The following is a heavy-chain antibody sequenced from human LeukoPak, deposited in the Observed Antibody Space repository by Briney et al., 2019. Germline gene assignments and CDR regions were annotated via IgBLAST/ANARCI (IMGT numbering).Heavy chain of an antibody. CDR3: ARARNYDSSGYYPLDY. D-gene: IGHD3-22*01. J-gene: IGHJ4*02. CDR2: ISAYNGNT. CDR1: GYTFTSYG. V-gene: IGHV1-18*01. Sequence: ASVKVSCKASGYTFTSYGISWVRQAPGQGLEWMGWISAYNGNTNYAQKLQGRVTMTTDTSTSTAYMELRSLRSDDTAVYYCARARNYDSSGYYPLDYWGQGTLVTVSS.